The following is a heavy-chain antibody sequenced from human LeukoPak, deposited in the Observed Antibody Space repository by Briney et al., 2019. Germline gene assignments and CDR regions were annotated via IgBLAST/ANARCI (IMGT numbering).Heavy chain of an antibody. CDR1: GYSFTSYW. Sequence: GESLKISCKGSGYSFTSYWIGWVRQMPGKGLEWMGIIYPGDSDTRYSPSFQGQVTISADKSISTAYLQWSSLKASDTAMYYCARHDNFEYSSSPPTTGFDPWGQGTLVTVSS. J-gene: IGHJ5*02. CDR3: ARHDNFEYSSSPPTTGFDP. D-gene: IGHD6-6*01. CDR2: IYPGDSDT. V-gene: IGHV5-51*01.